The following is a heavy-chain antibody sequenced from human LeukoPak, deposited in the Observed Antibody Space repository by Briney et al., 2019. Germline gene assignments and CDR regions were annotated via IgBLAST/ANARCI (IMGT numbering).Heavy chain of an antibody. CDR1: GFTVSSNY. V-gene: IGHV3-66*01. D-gene: IGHD5-18*01. J-gene: IGHJ5*02. CDR2: IYSGGST. Sequence: QPGGSLRLSCAASGFTVSSNYMSWVRQAPGKGLEWVSVIYSGGSTYHADSVKGRFTISRDNSKNTLYLQMNSLRAEDTAVYYCVTTTGIGYSYGYSWFDPWGQGTLVTVSS. CDR3: VTTTGIGYSYGYSWFDP.